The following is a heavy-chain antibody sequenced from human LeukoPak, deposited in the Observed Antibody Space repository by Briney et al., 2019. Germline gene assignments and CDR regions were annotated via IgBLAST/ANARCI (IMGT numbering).Heavy chain of an antibody. J-gene: IGHJ4*02. V-gene: IGHV4-34*01. D-gene: IGHD3-22*01. CDR2: INHSGSI. CDR1: GGSFSGYY. CDR3: ARPHYYDSSGYPY. Sequence: SETLSLTCAVYGGSFSGYYWSWIRQPPGKGLEWIGEINHSGSINYNPSLKSRFTISVDTSKNQFSLKLSSVTAADTAVYYCARPHYYDSSGYPYWGQGTLVTVAS.